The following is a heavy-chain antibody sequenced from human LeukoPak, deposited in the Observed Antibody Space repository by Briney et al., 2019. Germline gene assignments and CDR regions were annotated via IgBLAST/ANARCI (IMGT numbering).Heavy chain of an antibody. D-gene: IGHD1-1*01. CDR3: AKDGTGTTLNY. CDR1: GFTINNYA. Sequence: PGGSLSLSCAASGFTINNYAMSWVRQAPGEGLEWVGAISSDGRTLYADSVKGRFTISRDSYRNTLFLQMNSLRAEDTAVYYCAKDGTGTTLNYWGQGTLVSVSS. CDR2: ISSDGRT. J-gene: IGHJ4*02. V-gene: IGHV3-23*01.